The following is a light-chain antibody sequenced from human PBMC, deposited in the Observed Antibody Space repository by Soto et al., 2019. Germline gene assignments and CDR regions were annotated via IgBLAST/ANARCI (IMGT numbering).Light chain of an antibody. CDR1: QSISRS. J-gene: IGKJ3*01. Sequence: DIQMTQSPSTLSASVGDRVTITCRASQSISRSLAWYQQKPGKAPNLLIYDASSLEVGVPSRFSGSRFGTEFTLTITYLQPADFATYYCQQYSYFCISFGPGTTVDFK. CDR3: QQYSYFCIS. CDR2: DAS. V-gene: IGKV1-5*01.